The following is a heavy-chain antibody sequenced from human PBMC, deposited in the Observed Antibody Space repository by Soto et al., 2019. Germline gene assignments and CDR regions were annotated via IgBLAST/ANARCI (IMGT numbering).Heavy chain of an antibody. J-gene: IGHJ5*02. D-gene: IGHD6-19*01. CDR1: GYTFTSYD. V-gene: IGHV1-8*01. CDR3: ARGGSREQWLVLGWFDP. CDR2: MNPNSGNT. Sequence: ASVKVSCKASGYTFTSYDINWVRQATGQGLEWMGWMNPNSGNTGYAQKFQGRVTITADESTSTAYMELSSLRSEDTAVYYCARGGSREQWLVLGWFDPWGQGTLVTVSS.